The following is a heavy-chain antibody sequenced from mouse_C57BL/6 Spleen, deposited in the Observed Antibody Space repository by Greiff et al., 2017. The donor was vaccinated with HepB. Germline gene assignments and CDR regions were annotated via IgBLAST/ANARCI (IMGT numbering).Heavy chain of an antibody. Sequence: EVMLVESGGDLVKPGGSLKLSCAASGFTFSSYGMSWVRQTPDKRLEWVATISSGGSYTYYPDSVKGRFTISRDNAKSTLYLQMSSLKSEDTAMYNCAREKGTTVELDYWGERTTLT. V-gene: IGHV5-6*01. D-gene: IGHD1-1*01. CDR2: ISSGGSYT. CDR3: AREKGTTVELDY. CDR1: GFTFSSYG. J-gene: IGHJ2*01.